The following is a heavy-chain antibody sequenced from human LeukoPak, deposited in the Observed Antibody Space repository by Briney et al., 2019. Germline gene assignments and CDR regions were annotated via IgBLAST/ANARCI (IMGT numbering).Heavy chain of an antibody. CDR2: IYYSGST. CDR3: ARVHYYDSSGPFDY. D-gene: IGHD3-22*01. V-gene: IGHV4-39*07. CDR1: GGSISSSSYY. J-gene: IGHJ4*02. Sequence: PSETLSLTCTVSGGSISSSSYYWGWIRQPPGKGLEWIGSIYYSGSTYYNPSLKSRVTISVDTSKNQFSLKLSSVTAADTAFYYCARVHYYDSSGPFDYWGQGTLVTVSS.